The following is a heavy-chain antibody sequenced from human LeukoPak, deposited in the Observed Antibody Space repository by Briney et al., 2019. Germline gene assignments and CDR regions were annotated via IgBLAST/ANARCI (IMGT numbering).Heavy chain of an antibody. CDR3: ARDAMTTGGAFDF. CDR1: GFTFSSYW. Sequence: SGGSLRLSCAASGFTFSSYWMTWVRQAPGKGLEWVANMKQDGSEKCYVDSVKGRFTISRDNAKDSLYLQMNSLRAEDTAVYYCARDAMTTGGAFDFWGQGTMVTVSS. D-gene: IGHD4-17*01. V-gene: IGHV3-7*01. CDR2: MKQDGSEK. J-gene: IGHJ3*01.